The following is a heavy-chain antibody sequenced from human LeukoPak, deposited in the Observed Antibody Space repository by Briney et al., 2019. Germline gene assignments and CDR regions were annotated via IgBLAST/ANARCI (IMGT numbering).Heavy chain of an antibody. CDR2: IYYRGST. J-gene: IGHJ3*02. V-gene: IGHV4-39*07. Sequence: SETLSLTCTVSGGSISNRNYYWAWIRQPPGKGLEWIGSIYYRGSTYYNPSLKSRVTISVDTSKNQFSLKLSSVTAADTAVYYCAREEYYYGSGSYYYDAFDIWGQGTMVTVSS. D-gene: IGHD3-10*01. CDR3: AREEYYYGSGSYYYDAFDI. CDR1: GGSISNRNYY.